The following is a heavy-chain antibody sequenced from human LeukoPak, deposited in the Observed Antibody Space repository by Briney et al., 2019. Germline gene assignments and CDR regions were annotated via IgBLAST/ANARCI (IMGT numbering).Heavy chain of an antibody. CDR3: AREESGGYFDY. CDR2: INPSGSST. V-gene: IGHV1-46*01. D-gene: IGHD2-8*02. J-gene: IGHJ4*02. CDR1: GFTFTNYY. Sequence: ASVKVSCKASGFTFTNYYMHWVRQAPGQGLEWMGLINPSGSSTNYAQKFRGRVTMTRDTSTTAVYMELSSLRSEDTAVYYCAREESGGYFDYGGQGTLVTVSS.